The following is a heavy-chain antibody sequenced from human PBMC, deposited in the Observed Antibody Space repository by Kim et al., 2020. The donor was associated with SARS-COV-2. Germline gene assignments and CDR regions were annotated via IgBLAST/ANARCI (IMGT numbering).Heavy chain of an antibody. D-gene: IGHD2-2*01. Sequence: SLKRRVTISVDTAKNQLSLKLSAVTAGDTAVYYCARLHCSSTSCYGWFDPWGQGTLVTVSS. J-gene: IGHJ5*02. CDR3: ARLHCSSTSCYGWFDP. V-gene: IGHV4-59*08.